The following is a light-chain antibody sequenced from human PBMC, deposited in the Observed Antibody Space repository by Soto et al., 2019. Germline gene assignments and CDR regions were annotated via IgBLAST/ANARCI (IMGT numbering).Light chain of an antibody. J-gene: IGKJ1*01. CDR2: DAS. CDR3: QQYGTSPRT. CDR1: QSIRSY. Sequence: DIQLTQSPSSLSASVGDKVTITCRASQSIRSYLNWVQQKPGKAPKLLIYDASSLQTGVPSRFSGSGSGTDFSLTISRLEPEDFAVYYCQQYGTSPRTFGQGTKVDIK. V-gene: IGKV1-39*01.